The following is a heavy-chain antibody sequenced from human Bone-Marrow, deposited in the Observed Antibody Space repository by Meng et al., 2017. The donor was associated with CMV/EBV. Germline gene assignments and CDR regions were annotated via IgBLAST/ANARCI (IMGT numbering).Heavy chain of an antibody. J-gene: IGHJ4*02. Sequence: GGTVSSYAISWVRQAPGQGLEWMGGIIPIFGTANYAQKFQGRVTITTDESTSTAYMELSSLRSEDTAVYYCAREDYYDSSGPVFDYWGQGTLVTVSS. D-gene: IGHD3-22*01. CDR3: AREDYYDSSGPVFDY. CDR2: IIPIFGTA. CDR1: GGTVSSYA. V-gene: IGHV1-69*05.